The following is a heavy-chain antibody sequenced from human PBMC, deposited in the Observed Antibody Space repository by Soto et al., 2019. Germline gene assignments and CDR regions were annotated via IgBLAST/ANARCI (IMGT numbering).Heavy chain of an antibody. Sequence: QVQLVQSGAEVKKPGSSVKVSCKASGGTFSGYAISWVRQAPGQGLEWMGEIIPMFGTSNYAQKFQGRVTITADESTSTAYMELSSLRSEGTAVYYCARGSCSSTSCYKEYYFDLWGQGTLVTVSS. CDR3: ARGSCSSTSCYKEYYFDL. D-gene: IGHD2-2*02. CDR2: IIPMFGTS. CDR1: GGTFSGYA. J-gene: IGHJ4*02. V-gene: IGHV1-69*01.